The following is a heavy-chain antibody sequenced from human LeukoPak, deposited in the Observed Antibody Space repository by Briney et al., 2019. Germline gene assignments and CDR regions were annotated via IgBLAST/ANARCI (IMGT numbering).Heavy chain of an antibody. J-gene: IGHJ4*02. D-gene: IGHD6-6*01. V-gene: IGHV3-74*01. CDR1: GFTFSSYW. CDR2: VNSDGSNT. Sequence: PGGSLRLSCAASGFTFSSYWMHWVRQAPGEGLVWVSRVNSDGSNTGYADSVKGRFTISRDNSKNTLYLQMNSLRVEDSALYYCAKGGRSSPFDYWGQGTLVTVSS. CDR3: AKGGRSSPFDY.